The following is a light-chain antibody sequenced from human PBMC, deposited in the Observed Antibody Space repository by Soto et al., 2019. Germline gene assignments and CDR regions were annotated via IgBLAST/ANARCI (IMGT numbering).Light chain of an antibody. CDR3: QQYSSAPYT. V-gene: IGKV3-20*01. J-gene: IGKJ2*01. CDR2: GAS. CDR1: QSVSSSY. Sequence: EIVSTQSPGTLSLSPGARATLSCRASQSVSSSYLDWYQQKPGQAPRLLIYGASSRATGIPDRFSGSGSGTDFTLTISRLEPEDFAVYYYQQYSSAPYTFGQGAKLEIK.